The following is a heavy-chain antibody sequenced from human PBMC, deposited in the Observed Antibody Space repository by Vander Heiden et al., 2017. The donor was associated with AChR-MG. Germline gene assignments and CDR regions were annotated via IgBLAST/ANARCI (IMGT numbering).Heavy chain of an antibody. D-gene: IGHD5-18*01. V-gene: IGHV3-49*04. CDR2: IRSTTFGRTT. CDR3: TRADTVVGAKYYFDY. CDR1: GFTFGAYA. J-gene: IGHJ4*02. Sequence: EVQVVESGGALVQPGRSLRLSCTGSGFTFGAYAVNWVRQAPGKGLGWVGLIRSTTFGRTTEYAASVRGRFTISRDGSEDIAFLQMNSLKTEDTAVYYCTRADTVVGAKYYFDYWGQGALVTVSS.